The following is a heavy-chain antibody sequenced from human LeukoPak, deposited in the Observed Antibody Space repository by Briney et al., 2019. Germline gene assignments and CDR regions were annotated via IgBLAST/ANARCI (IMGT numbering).Heavy chain of an antibody. D-gene: IGHD3-10*01. CDR1: GFTFNNFD. Sequence: PGGSLRLSCAASGFTFNNFDMSWVRQAPGKGLEWVSLISDSGANTYYAASVKGRFTISRDNSKNTLYLQMNSLRAEDTAVYYCARDRSKPWFGEPYYYYGMDVWGQGTTVTVSS. J-gene: IGHJ6*02. CDR3: ARDRSKPWFGEPYYYYGMDV. V-gene: IGHV3-23*01. CDR2: ISDSGANT.